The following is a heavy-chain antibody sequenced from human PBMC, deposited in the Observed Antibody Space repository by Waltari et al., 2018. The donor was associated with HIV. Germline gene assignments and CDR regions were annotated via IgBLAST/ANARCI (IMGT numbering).Heavy chain of an antibody. J-gene: IGHJ1*01. V-gene: IGHV4-34*02. D-gene: IGHD3-3*01. CDR2: VDYSGDT. CDR3: ARGPHTSIFGVVKYFQP. Sequence: VQLQQWGTGRLMPSETLSLPRAGYGGSFHGYYWPWIRQSPGNGLEWIGEVDYSGDTNYNPSLKSRLTISVDTSKNQFSLKLTSMTTADTGLYYCARGPHTSIFGVVKYFQPWGQGTLVTVSS. CDR1: GGSFHGYY.